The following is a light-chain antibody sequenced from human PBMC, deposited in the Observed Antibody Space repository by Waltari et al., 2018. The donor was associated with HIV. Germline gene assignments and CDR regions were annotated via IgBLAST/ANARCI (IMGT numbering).Light chain of an antibody. J-gene: IGLJ3*02. CDR2: EVN. V-gene: IGLV2-23*02. CDR3: CSYAGSRTLWV. Sequence: QPALTQPASVSGSPGQSITISCTGTSSDVGSYNLVSWYQQHPGKAPKLMIYEVNQRPSGVSIRFSGSKSGITASLTISGLQAEDEADYYCCSYAGSRTLWVFGGGTKVTVL. CDR1: SSDVGSYNL.